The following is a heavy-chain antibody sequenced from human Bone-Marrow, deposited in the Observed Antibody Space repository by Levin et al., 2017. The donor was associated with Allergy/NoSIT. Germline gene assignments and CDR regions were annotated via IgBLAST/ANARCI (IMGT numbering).Heavy chain of an antibody. D-gene: IGHD3-10*01. J-gene: IGHJ4*02. V-gene: IGHV3-53*01. CDR3: ARGWYGSGAY. CDR1: GFTVSNNF. Sequence: GGSLRLSCAVSGFTVSNNFMNWVRQAPGKGLEWVSLIYSGGGTYYADSVKGRFTISRDSSSNTLYLQINSLRAEDTAIYYCARGWYGSGAYWGQGTMVTVSS. CDR2: IYSGGGT.